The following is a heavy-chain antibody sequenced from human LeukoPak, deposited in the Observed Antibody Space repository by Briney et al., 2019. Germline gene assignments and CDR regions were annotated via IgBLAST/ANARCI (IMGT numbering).Heavy chain of an antibody. CDR3: ARVPYVSGTFDY. Sequence: GRSLRLSCAASGFTFSRHVIHWVRQAPGKGLEWVAVISHDGSSEYYGDSVKGRFTIFRDNSKNTLYLQMNSLRTEDTAVYYCARVPYVSGTFDYWGQGTLVTVSS. V-gene: IGHV3-30-3*01. D-gene: IGHD3-10*01. CDR2: ISHDGSSE. CDR1: GFTFSRHV. J-gene: IGHJ4*02.